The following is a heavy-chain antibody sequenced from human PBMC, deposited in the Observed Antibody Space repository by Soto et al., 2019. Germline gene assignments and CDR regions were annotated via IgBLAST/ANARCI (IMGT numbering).Heavy chain of an antibody. V-gene: IGHV4-39*01. Sequence: SETLSPTCTVSNDSIRSGTYYWAWIRQPPGRGLEWMGSLSYLGTTDYNPSLKSRVTISKDASKNQFSLKLTSVTAADTAVYYCATGRSDSGWYEERFWGRGTLVTVSS. J-gene: IGHJ4*02. CDR2: LSYLGTT. D-gene: IGHD6-19*01. CDR3: ATGRSDSGWYEERF. CDR1: NDSIRSGTYY.